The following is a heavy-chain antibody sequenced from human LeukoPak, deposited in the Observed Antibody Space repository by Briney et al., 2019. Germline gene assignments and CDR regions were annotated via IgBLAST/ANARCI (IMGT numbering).Heavy chain of an antibody. CDR1: GFPFSDYW. Sequence: PGGSLRLSCAASGFPFSDYWMDWVRQAPGKGMEWVANIKQDGSEKYYADSVKGRFTISRDNAKNSLYLQMNSLRAEDTAVYYYSRSLDYWGQGALVTVSS. CDR2: IKQDGSEK. J-gene: IGHJ4*02. V-gene: IGHV3-7*01. CDR3: SRSLDY.